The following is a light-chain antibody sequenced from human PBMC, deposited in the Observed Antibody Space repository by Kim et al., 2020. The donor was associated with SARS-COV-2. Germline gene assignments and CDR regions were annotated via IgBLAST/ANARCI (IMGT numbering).Light chain of an antibody. J-gene: IGLJ3*02. Sequence: VSPVQTASITCSGDKLGDKYACWYQQKPGQSPVLVIYQDSKRPSGIPERFSGSNSGNTATLTISGTQAMDEADYYCQAWDSSSWVFGGGTQLTVL. CDR1: KLGDKY. V-gene: IGLV3-1*01. CDR2: QDS. CDR3: QAWDSSSWV.